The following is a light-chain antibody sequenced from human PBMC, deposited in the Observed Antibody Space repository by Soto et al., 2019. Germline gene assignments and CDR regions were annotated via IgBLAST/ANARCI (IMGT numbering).Light chain of an antibody. J-gene: IGKJ1*01. CDR1: QNVNNR. CDR2: GAS. V-gene: IGKV3-15*01. Sequence: EIVMTQSPAMLSVSPGERGTLSCRASQNVNNRLAWYQQKAGQPPRLVIYGASTRATGIPARFSGSGSGTEFTLTISSLQSEDFAVYYCQHFNSWPLLFGQGTKVEIK. CDR3: QHFNSWPLL.